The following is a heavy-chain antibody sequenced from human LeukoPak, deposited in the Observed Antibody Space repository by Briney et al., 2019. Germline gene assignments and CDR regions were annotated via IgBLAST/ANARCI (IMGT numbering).Heavy chain of an antibody. CDR1: GGSISSYY. CDR3: ARDTKRWLEDDYNWFDP. Sequence: PSETLSLTCTVSGGSISSYYWSWIRQPAGKGLEWIGRIYTSGSTNYNPSLKSRVTMSVDTSKSQFSLKLSSVTAADTAVYYCARDTKRWLEDDYNWFDPWGQGTLVTVSS. CDR2: IYTSGST. V-gene: IGHV4-4*07. J-gene: IGHJ5*02. D-gene: IGHD3-22*01.